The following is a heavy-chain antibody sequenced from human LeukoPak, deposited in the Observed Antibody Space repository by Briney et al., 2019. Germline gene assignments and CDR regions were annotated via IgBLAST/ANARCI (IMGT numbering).Heavy chain of an antibody. CDR3: AREDCSSTSCYEGMDYYYYYGMDV. CDR1: GGTFSSYA. Sequence: SVKVSCKASGGTFSSYAISWVRQAPGQGLEWMGGIIPIFGRANYAQKFQGRVTITADESTSTAYMELSSLRSEDTAVYYCAREDCSSTSCYEGMDYYYYYGMDVWGKGTTVTVSS. CDR2: IIPIFGRA. V-gene: IGHV1-69*13. D-gene: IGHD2-2*01. J-gene: IGHJ6*04.